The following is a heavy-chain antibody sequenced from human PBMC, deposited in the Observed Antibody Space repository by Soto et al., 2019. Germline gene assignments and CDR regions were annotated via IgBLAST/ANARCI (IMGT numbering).Heavy chain of an antibody. D-gene: IGHD2-15*01. CDR2: IIPILGIA. CDR1: GGTFSSYT. J-gene: IGHJ6*03. Sequence: QVQLVQSGAEVKKPGSSVKVSCKASGGTFSSYTISWVRQAPGQGLEWMGRIIPILGIANYAQKFQGRATITADKSTSTAYMELSSLRSEDTAVYYCARAGDCSGGSCYSGDDYYYMDVWGKGTTVTVSS. V-gene: IGHV1-69*02. CDR3: ARAGDCSGGSCYSGDDYYYMDV.